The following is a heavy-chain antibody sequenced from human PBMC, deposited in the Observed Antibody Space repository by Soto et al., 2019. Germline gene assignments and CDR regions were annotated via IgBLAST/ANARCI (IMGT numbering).Heavy chain of an antibody. Sequence: TSVKVSCKASGFTFTSSAVQWVRQARGQRLEWIGWIVVGSGNTNYAQKFQERVTITRDMSTSTAYMELSSLRSEDTAVYYCAAVGDLYYYDGGKSDYYYYYGMDVWGQGTTVTVSS. CDR1: GFTFTSSA. CDR3: AAVGDLYYYDGGKSDYYYYYGMDV. D-gene: IGHD3-22*01. J-gene: IGHJ6*02. CDR2: IVVGSGNT. V-gene: IGHV1-58*01.